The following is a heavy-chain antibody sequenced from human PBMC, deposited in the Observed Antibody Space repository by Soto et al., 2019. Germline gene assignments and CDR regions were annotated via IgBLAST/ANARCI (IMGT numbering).Heavy chain of an antibody. CDR1: GFTFSSYD. CDR2: ISGSGGST. Sequence: GGSLRLSCAASGFTFSSYDMSWVRQAPGKGLEWVSAISGSGGSTYYADSVKGRFTISRDNSKNTLYLQMNSLRAEDTAVYYCAKNRYDSSGYYPAFDIWGQGTMVTVSS. V-gene: IGHV3-23*01. J-gene: IGHJ3*02. D-gene: IGHD3-22*01. CDR3: AKNRYDSSGYYPAFDI.